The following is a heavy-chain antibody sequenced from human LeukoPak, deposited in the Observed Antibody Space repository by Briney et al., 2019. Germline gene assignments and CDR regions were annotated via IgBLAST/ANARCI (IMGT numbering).Heavy chain of an antibody. D-gene: IGHD2-2*01. CDR2: IIPIFGTA. CDR3: ARSAQGCSSTSCPQQIDY. V-gene: IGHV1-69*13. CDR1: GGTFSSYA. J-gene: IGHJ4*02. Sequence: ASVKVSCKASGGTFSSYAISWVRQAPGQGLEWMGGIIPIFGTANYAQKFQGRVTITADESTSTAYMELSSLGSEDTAVYYCARSAQGCSSTSCPQQIDYWGQGTLVTVSS.